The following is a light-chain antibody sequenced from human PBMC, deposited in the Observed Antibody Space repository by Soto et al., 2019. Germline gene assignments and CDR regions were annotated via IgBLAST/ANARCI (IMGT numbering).Light chain of an antibody. CDR2: WAS. CDR1: QIGFHNPDNRNH. V-gene: IGKV4-1*01. Sequence: DIVMTQSPDSLAVSLGERATINCKSSQIGFHNPDNRNHLAWYQQKPGQPPKLLISWASTRESGVPDRFSGSGSGTDFTLTISNLQAEDVAIYYCQKYNSGPPMYTFGQGTKLEIK. J-gene: IGKJ2*01. CDR3: QKYNSGPPMYT.